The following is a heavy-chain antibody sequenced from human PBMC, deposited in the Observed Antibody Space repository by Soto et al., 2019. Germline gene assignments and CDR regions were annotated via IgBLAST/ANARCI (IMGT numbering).Heavy chain of an antibody. V-gene: IGHV3-30*18. J-gene: IGHJ6*02. D-gene: IGHD3-3*01. CDR3: AKDVLRFLEWLAFYGMDV. CDR1: GFTFSSYG. Sequence: GGSLRLSCAASGFTFSSYGMHWVRQAPGKGLEWVAVISYDGSNIYFADSVKGRFTISRDNSKNTLYLQMNSLRAEDTAVYYCAKDVLRFLEWLAFYGMDVWGQGTTVTVSS. CDR2: ISYDGSNI.